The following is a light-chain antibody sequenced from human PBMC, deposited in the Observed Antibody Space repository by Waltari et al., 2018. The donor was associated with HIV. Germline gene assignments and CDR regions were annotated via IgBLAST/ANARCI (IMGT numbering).Light chain of an antibody. CDR1: SSDVGGYKY. CDR2: EVS. Sequence: QSALTQPASVSGSPGQSITISCTGTSSDVGGYKYVSWYQQHPGKAPRLMIYEVSNRPSGVSNRFSGSKSGDTASLTISGLQAEDEAAYYCSSYTSSNTLRFGGGTKVTVL. V-gene: IGLV2-14*01. J-gene: IGLJ2*01. CDR3: SSYTSSNTLR.